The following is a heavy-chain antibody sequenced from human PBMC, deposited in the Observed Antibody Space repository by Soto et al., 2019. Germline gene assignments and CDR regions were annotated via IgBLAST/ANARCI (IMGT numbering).Heavy chain of an antibody. CDR3: VKTVWLRYFDWLPGRFDY. CDR1: GFTFSSYA. J-gene: IGHJ4*02. D-gene: IGHD3-9*01. Sequence: GGSLRLSCSASGFTFSSYAMHWVRQAPGKGLEYVSAISSNGGSTYYADSVKGRFTISRDNSKNTLYLQMSSLRAEDTAVYYCVKTVWLRYFDWLPGRFDYWGQGTLVTVSS. V-gene: IGHV3-64D*06. CDR2: ISSNGGST.